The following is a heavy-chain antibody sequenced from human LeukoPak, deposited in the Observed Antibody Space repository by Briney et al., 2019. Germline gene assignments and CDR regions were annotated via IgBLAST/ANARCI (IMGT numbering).Heavy chain of an antibody. CDR1: GFTFSSYE. Sequence: GGSLRLSCAASGFTFSSYEMNWVRQAPGKGLEWVSYISSSGSTIYYADSVKGRFTISRDNAENSLYLQMNSLRAEDTAVYYCARAGYGSSSYYYYYMDVGAKGPRSPSP. J-gene: IGHJ6*03. D-gene: IGHD6-6*01. CDR3: ARAGYGSSSYYYYYMDV. CDR2: ISSSGSTI. V-gene: IGHV3-48*03.